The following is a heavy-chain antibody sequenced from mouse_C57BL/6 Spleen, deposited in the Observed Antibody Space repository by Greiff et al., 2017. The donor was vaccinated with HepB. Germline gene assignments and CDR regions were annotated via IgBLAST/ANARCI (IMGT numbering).Heavy chain of an antibody. CDR1: GYTFTDYY. CDR2: IYPGSGNT. J-gene: IGHJ2*01. V-gene: IGHV1-76*01. CDR3: ASYDGYYGYFDY. Sequence: VQLQQSGAELVRPGASVKLSCKASGYTFTDYYINWVKQRPGQGLEWIARIYPGSGNTYYNEKFKGKATLTAEKSSSTAYMQLSSLTSEDSAVYFCASYDGYYGYFDYWGQGTTLTVSS. D-gene: IGHD2-3*01.